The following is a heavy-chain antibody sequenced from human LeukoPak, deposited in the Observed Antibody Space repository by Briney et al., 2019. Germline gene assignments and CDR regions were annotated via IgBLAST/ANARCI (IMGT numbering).Heavy chain of an antibody. CDR3: GRDDLRYPHSYFGY. CDR1: GVSISSYY. CDR2: IYYSGST. V-gene: IGHV4-59*01. J-gene: IGHJ4*01. D-gene: IGHD3-9*01. Sequence: SETLSLTCTVSGVSISSYYWSWIRQPPGKGLEWIGYIYYSGSTNYNPSLKSRLTISVGTTKNQFPLKLISMTAADTTAYYCGRDDLRYPHSYFGYWGQGTLVTVSS.